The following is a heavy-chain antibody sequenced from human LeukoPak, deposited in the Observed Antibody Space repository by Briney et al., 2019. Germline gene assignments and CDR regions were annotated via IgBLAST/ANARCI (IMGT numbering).Heavy chain of an antibody. J-gene: IGHJ6*02. V-gene: IGHV4-59*12. D-gene: IGHD3-3*01. Sequence: SETLSLTCTVSGGSISSYYWSWIRQPPGKGLEWIGYIYYSGSTNYNPSLKSRVTISVDTSKNQFSLKLSSVTAADTAVYYCARGVLRFLEWLLSPPYYYGMDVWGQGTTVTVSS. CDR2: IYYSGST. CDR3: ARGVLRFLEWLLSPPYYYGMDV. CDR1: GGSISSYY.